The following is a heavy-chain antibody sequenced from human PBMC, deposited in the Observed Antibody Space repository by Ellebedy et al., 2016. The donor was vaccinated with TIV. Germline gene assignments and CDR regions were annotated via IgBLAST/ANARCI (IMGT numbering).Heavy chain of an antibody. CDR3: ATTQMGNGYNEVYFGH. Sequence: GESLKISCAASGFTFTNYWMSWVRQAPGKGLEWAATIKQGGSEKYYVDSVKGRFTISRDNAKNSLYLQMDSLRAEDTAMYYCATTQMGNGYNEVYFGHWGQGTLVTVSS. J-gene: IGHJ4*02. D-gene: IGHD5-24*01. CDR1: GFTFTNYW. V-gene: IGHV3-7*01. CDR2: IKQGGSEK.